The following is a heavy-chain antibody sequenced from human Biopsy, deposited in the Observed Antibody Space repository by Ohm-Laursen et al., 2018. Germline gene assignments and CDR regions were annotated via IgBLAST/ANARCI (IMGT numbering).Heavy chain of an antibody. CDR2: NIPILGTG. CDR3: ATKLTGYFHH. J-gene: IGHJ1*01. CDR1: GGTFSNYG. D-gene: IGHD3-9*01. V-gene: IGHV1-69*06. Sequence: SSVKVSCKAPGGTFSNYGVNWVRQAPGQGLEWLGGNIPILGTGNYAQKFQDRVTVAADTSTSTATMELRSLRSDDTAVYYCATKLTGYFHHWGQGTLVIVST.